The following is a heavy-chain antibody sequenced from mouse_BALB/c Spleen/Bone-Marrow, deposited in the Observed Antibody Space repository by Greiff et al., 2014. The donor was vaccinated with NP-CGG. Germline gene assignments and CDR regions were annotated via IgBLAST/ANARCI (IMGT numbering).Heavy chain of an antibody. CDR2: INPSNDTP. Sequence: QVHVKQSGAELVKPGASVKLSCRVSGYTFTNYFVYWVKQRPGQGLEWIGEINPSNDTPNFNEKFKSKATLTVDKSSSTAYMQLSSLTSEDSAVYYCTRSGYYGYGWYFDVWGAGITVTVSS. CDR1: GYTFTNYF. D-gene: IGHD1-2*01. V-gene: IGHV1S81*02. CDR3: TRSGYYGYGWYFDV. J-gene: IGHJ1*01.